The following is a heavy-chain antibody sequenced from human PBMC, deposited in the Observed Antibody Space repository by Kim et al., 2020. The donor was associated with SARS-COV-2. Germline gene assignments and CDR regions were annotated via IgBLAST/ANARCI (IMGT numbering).Heavy chain of an antibody. Sequence: ASVKVSCKASGYTFTDYYIHWVRQAPGQGLEWVGRTNPTSGGTNYAQKFQGRVTLTRDTSISTVYMEVNRLRSDDTAVYYCARDIDSYFDYWGQGTLVTV. D-gene: IGHD3-9*01. J-gene: IGHJ4*02. CDR3: ARDIDSYFDY. V-gene: IGHV1-2*06. CDR2: TNPTSGGT. CDR1: GYTFTDYY.